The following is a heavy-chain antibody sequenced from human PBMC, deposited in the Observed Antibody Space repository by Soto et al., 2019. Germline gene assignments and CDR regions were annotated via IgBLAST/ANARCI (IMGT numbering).Heavy chain of an antibody. D-gene: IGHD3-3*01. CDR2: IKHDGSEK. J-gene: IGHJ6*03. V-gene: IGHV3-7*01. CDR1: GFRFSNYW. Sequence: EVQLVESGGGLVQPGGSLRLSCAASGFRFSNYWMSWVRQAPGKGLEWVANIKHDGSEKNYVDSVRGRFTISRDKARNSLHLQMNNLRAEDTAVYYCARDTDAITVFGVLTHTYLYYMDVWGLGTTVTVSS. CDR3: ARDTDAITVFGVLTHTYLYYMDV.